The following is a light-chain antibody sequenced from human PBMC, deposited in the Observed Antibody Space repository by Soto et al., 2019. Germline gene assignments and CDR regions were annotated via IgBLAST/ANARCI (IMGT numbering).Light chain of an antibody. J-gene: IGKJ4*01. CDR2: DIS. CDR1: QRVSSN. CDR3: QQYNDWPLT. Sequence: EIVMTQSPATLSVSPGERATLSCRASQRVSSNLAWYQQKPGQAPSLLIYDISARDTGIPTRFSGSGSGTEFTLTISSLQSEDFAVYYCQQYNDWPLTFGGGTKVEIK. V-gene: IGKV3D-15*01.